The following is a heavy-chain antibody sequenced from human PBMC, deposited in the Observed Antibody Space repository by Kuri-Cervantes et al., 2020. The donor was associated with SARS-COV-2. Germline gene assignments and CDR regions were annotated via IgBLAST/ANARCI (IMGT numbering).Heavy chain of an antibody. Sequence: SETLSLTCTVSGDSITSSTYYWGWIRQPPGKGLEWIGSIYYSGSTYYNPSLQSRVTISVDTSKNQFSLKLSSVTASDTAVYYCARGRGCSGGSCYRGKRYWYFDLWGRGNPVNVSS. D-gene: IGHD2-15*01. CDR1: GDSITSSTYY. CDR2: IYYSGST. J-gene: IGHJ2*01. V-gene: IGHV4-39*01. CDR3: ARGRGCSGGSCYRGKRYWYFDL.